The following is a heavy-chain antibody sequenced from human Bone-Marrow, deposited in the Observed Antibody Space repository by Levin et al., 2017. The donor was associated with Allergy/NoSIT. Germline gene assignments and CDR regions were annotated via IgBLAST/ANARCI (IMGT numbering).Heavy chain of an antibody. J-gene: IGHJ4*02. CDR3: AKGPGGKYCSSTSCYYFDY. D-gene: IGHD2-2*01. Sequence: SVKVSCKASGGTFSSYAISWVRQAPGQGLEWMGGIIPIFGTANYAQKFQGRVTITADESTSTAYMELSSLRSEDTAVYYCAKGPGGKYCSSTSCYYFDYWGQGTLVTVSS. CDR1: GGTFSSYA. CDR2: IIPIFGTA. V-gene: IGHV1-69*13.